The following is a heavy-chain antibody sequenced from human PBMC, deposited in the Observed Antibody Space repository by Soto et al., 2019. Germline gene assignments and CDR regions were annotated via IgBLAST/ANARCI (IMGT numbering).Heavy chain of an antibody. D-gene: IGHD2-2*01. CDR3: ASEEGPSRIYIDV. Sequence: QVQLVQSGAEVEKPGSSVKVSFKASGGTCSSYTISWVRQAPGQGLEWMGRIIPIIGIANYAQKFQGRVTITADKSTSTAYMELSRLRSEDTDVYYGASEEGPSRIYIDVWGKGTPVTVSS. V-gene: IGHV1-69*02. J-gene: IGHJ6*03. CDR1: GGTCSSYT. CDR2: IIPIIGIA.